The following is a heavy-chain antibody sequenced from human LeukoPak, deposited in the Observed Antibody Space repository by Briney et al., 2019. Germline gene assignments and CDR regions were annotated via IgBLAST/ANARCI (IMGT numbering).Heavy chain of an antibody. Sequence: SETLSLTCTVSGGSISSYYWSWIRQPPGKGLEWIGYIYYSGSTNYNPSLKSRAAISVDTSKNQFSLKLSSVTAADTAVYYCAREAAVARHYYYGMDVWGQGTTVTVSS. CDR3: AREAAVARHYYYGMDV. J-gene: IGHJ6*02. CDR1: GGSISSYY. CDR2: IYYSGST. V-gene: IGHV4-59*01. D-gene: IGHD6-13*01.